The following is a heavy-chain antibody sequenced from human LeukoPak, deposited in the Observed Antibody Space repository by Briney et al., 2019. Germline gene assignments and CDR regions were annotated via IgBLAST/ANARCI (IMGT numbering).Heavy chain of an antibody. D-gene: IGHD2-2*01. Sequence: PGGSLRLSCAASGFTFSSYAMSWVRQAPGKGLEWVSAISGSGGSTYYADSVKGRFTISRDNSKNTLYLRMNSLRAEDTAVYYCAKGAIVVVPAAMPGYFDYWGQGTLVTVSS. J-gene: IGHJ4*02. CDR2: ISGSGGST. CDR1: GFTFSSYA. CDR3: AKGAIVVVPAAMPGYFDY. V-gene: IGHV3-23*01.